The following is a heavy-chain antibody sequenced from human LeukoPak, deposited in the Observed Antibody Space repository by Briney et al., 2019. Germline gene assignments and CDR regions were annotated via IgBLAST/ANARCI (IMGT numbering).Heavy chain of an antibody. CDR2: VNSDGTGT. Sequence: PGGSLRLSCAASGFTFSSYWMHWVHQAPGKGLVWVSRVNSDGTGTTYADSVEGRFTISRDNAKNTVYLQMNSLRAEDTAIYYCIRTLIVATSPYMDVWGKGTTVTVSS. V-gene: IGHV3-74*01. D-gene: IGHD5-12*01. J-gene: IGHJ6*03. CDR1: GFTFSSYW. CDR3: IRTLIVATSPYMDV.